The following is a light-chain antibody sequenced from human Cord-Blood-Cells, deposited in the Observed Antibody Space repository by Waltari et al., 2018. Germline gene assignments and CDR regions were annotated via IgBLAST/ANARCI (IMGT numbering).Light chain of an antibody. Sequence: DLQMTQSPCLLSAYLGVRVTITCQASQDISNYLNWYQQKPGKAPKLLIYDASNLETGVPSRFSGSGSGTDFTFTISSLQPEDIAAYYCQQYDNLPYTFGQGTKLEIK. CDR2: DAS. J-gene: IGKJ2*01. V-gene: IGKV1-33*01. CDR1: QDISNY. CDR3: QQYDNLPYT.